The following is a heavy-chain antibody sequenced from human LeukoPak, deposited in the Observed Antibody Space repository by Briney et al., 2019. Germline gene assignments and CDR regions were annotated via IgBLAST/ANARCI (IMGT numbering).Heavy chain of an antibody. CDR2: IWYDGSNK. Sequence: LSCAASGFTFSSYGMHWVRQAPGKGLEWVAVIWYDGSNKYYADSVKGRFTISRDNSENTLYLQMNSLRAEDTAVYYCARGGPYGDYKTPFDYWGQGTLVTVSS. V-gene: IGHV3-33*01. CDR3: ARGGPYGDYKTPFDY. D-gene: IGHD4-17*01. J-gene: IGHJ4*02. CDR1: GFTFSSYG.